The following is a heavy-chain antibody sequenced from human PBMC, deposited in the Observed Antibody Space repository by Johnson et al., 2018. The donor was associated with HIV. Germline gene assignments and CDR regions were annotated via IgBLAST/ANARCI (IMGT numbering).Heavy chain of an antibody. CDR2: IKSKTDGGTK. D-gene: IGHD6-13*01. J-gene: IGHJ3*02. CDR3: ANDQYSCSWYVADAFDI. CDR1: GFTFSNAW. Sequence: VQLLESGGGLVQPGGSLRLSCAASGFTFSNAWMSWVRQAPGKGLEWVGRIKSKTDGGTKDYAAPGKGRFTIPRDDAKNTLYVQMNSLRPEDTALYYCANDQYSCSWYVADAFDIWGQGTMVTVSS. V-gene: IGHV3-15*05.